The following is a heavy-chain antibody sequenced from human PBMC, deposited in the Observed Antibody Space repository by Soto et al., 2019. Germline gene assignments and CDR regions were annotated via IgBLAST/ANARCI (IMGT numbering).Heavy chain of an antibody. V-gene: IGHV3-30-3*01. Sequence: QVQLVESGGGVVQPGRSLRISCAATGFSFNFYAMYWVRQAPGKGLEWVAMISNDGSSENYADSVRGRFIISRDNSKKTSYPQMNSLRPEDTATYNCVRDSGANYGTFWYFGLWGRGTLLTVSS. CDR2: ISNDGSSE. D-gene: IGHD5-18*01. CDR3: VRDSGANYGTFWYFGL. CDR1: GFSFNFYA. J-gene: IGHJ2*01.